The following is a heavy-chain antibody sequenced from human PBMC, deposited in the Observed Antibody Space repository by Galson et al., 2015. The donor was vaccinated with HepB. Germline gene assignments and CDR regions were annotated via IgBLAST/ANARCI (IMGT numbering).Heavy chain of an antibody. CDR1: GFMFDTHA. J-gene: IGHJ5*01. Sequence: SLRLSCAASGFMFDTHAMSWVRQVPGKGLKWVSGISGDGGSSFYADSVKGRFTISKDNSKDTVYLQINSARDEDTAVYYCAKGYGLFDSWGQGIRVTVSS. CDR3: AKGYGLFDS. V-gene: IGHV3-23*01. CDR2: ISGDGGSS. D-gene: IGHD3-16*01.